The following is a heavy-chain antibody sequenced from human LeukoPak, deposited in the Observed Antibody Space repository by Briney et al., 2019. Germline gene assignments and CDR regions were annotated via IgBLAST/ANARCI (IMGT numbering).Heavy chain of an antibody. V-gene: IGHV3-30*04. Sequence: GRSLRLSCADSGFTFSSYAMNWVRQAPGKGLEWVAVISYDGSNKYYADSVKGRFTISRDNSKDTLYLQMNSLTAEDTAVYYCAREGAGSYYHYYYYMDVWGKGTTVTVSS. CDR3: AREGAGSYYHYYYYMDV. J-gene: IGHJ6*03. D-gene: IGHD1-26*01. CDR1: GFTFSSYA. CDR2: ISYDGSNK.